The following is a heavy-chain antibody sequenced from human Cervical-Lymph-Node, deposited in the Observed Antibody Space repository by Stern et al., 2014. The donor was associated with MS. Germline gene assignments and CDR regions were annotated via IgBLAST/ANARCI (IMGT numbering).Heavy chain of an antibody. CDR3: AHLTTATALDY. V-gene: IGHV2-5*02. CDR1: GFSLSTSGVG. J-gene: IGHJ4*02. CDR2: IYWDDDK. Sequence: EFGPTLVKPTQTLTLTCTFSGFSLSTSGVGVGWIRQPPGKALEWLALIYWDDDKRYSPSLESRLTITKDTSKNLVVLTMTNMDPVDTATYYCAHLTTATALDYWGQGTLVTVSS. D-gene: IGHD1-1*01.